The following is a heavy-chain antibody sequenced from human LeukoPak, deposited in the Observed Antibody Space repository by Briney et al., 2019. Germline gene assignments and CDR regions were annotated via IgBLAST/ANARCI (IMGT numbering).Heavy chain of an antibody. Sequence: GGSLRLSCAASGFTFSSYAMSWVRQAPGKGLEWVSSISGSGGSTYYAGSVKGRFTISRDNSKNTLYLQMNSLRAEDTAVYYCANLYSSGWYLRGYYYGMDVWGQGTTVTVSS. CDR2: ISGSGGST. V-gene: IGHV3-23*01. CDR1: GFTFSSYA. CDR3: ANLYSSGWYLRGYYYGMDV. D-gene: IGHD6-19*01. J-gene: IGHJ6*02.